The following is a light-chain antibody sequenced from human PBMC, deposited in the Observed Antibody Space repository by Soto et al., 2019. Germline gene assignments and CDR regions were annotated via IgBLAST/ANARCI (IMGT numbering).Light chain of an antibody. CDR3: CSYAGSSTYV. CDR2: EVS. J-gene: IGLJ1*01. CDR1: SSDVGSYNL. V-gene: IGLV2-23*02. Sequence: HSVLTQPASVSGSPGQSITISCTGTSSDVGSYNLVSWYQQHPGKAPKLMIYEVSKRPSGVSNRFSGSKSGNTASLTISGLQAEDEADYYCCSYAGSSTYVFGTGTKVTVL.